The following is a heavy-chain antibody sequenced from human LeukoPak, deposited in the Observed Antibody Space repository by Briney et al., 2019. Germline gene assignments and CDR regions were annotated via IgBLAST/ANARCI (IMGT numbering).Heavy chain of an antibody. CDR2: IIPIFGTA. V-gene: IGHV1-69*13. CDR3: ARDKAYSGSYYHPRDYAFDI. CDR1: GGTFSSYA. J-gene: IGHJ3*02. D-gene: IGHD1-26*01. Sequence: ASVKVSCKASGGTFSSYAISWVRQAPGQGLEWMGGIIPIFGTANYAQKFQGRVTITADESTSTAYMELSSLRSEDTAVYYCARDKAYSGSYYHPRDYAFDIWGQGTMVTVSS.